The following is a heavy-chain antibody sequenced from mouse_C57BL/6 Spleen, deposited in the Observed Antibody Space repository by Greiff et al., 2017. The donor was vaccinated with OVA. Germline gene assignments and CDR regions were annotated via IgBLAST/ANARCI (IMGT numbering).Heavy chain of an antibody. V-gene: IGHV1-50*01. D-gene: IGHD3-2*02. CDR1: GYTFTSYW. Sequence: QLQQPGAELVKPGASVKLSCKASGYTFTSYWMQWVKQRPGQGLEWIGEIDPSDSYTNYNQKFKGKATLTVDTSSSTAYMQLSSLTSEDSAVYYCARKLRDYAMDYWGQGTSVTVSS. J-gene: IGHJ4*01. CDR3: ARKLRDYAMDY. CDR2: IDPSDSYT.